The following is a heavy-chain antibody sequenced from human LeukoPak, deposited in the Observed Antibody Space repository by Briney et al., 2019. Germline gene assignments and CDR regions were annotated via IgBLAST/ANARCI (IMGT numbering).Heavy chain of an antibody. CDR1: GFTVSSNF. V-gene: IGHV3-66*01. Sequence: PGGSLRLSCAASGFTVSSNFMSWVRQAPGKGLEWVSVIYSGVTTYYADSVKGRFTISRDNSKNTLYLQMNSLRAEDTAVYYCAKDLDKYQLRSWAVVDYWGQGTLVTVSS. J-gene: IGHJ4*02. D-gene: IGHD2-2*01. CDR2: IYSGVTT. CDR3: AKDLDKYQLRSWAVVDY.